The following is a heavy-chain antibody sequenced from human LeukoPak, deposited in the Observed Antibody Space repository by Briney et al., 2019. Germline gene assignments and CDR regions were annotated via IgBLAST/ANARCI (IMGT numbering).Heavy chain of an antibody. D-gene: IGHD2-2*01. J-gene: IGHJ4*02. CDR3: AREVISTPSYFDY. V-gene: IGHV3-53*01. CDR1: GFTVSSSF. CDR2: IHRDDKT. Sequence: GGSLRLSCAASGFTVSSSFIYWVRRAPGKGLEWVSFIHRDDKTYYADSVKGRFTMSRDSSKKTLYLQMNSLGADDTAVYYCAREVISTPSYFDYWGQGILVTVSS.